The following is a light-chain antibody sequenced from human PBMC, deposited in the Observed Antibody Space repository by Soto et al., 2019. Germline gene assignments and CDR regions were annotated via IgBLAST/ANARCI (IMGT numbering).Light chain of an antibody. CDR1: QSVSSR. CDR2: GAS. J-gene: IGKJ5*01. Sequence: EIVMTQSPATLSLSPGERVTLSCRASQSVSSRLAWYHQKPGQSPRLLXYGASTRATGIPARFSGRGSGTEFTLTISSLQSEDFAVYYCQQYTNWPPNTFGQGTRLEIK. CDR3: QQYTNWPPNT. V-gene: IGKV3-15*01.